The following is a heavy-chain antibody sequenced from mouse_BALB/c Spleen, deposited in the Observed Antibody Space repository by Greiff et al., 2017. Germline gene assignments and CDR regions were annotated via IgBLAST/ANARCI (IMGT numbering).Heavy chain of an antibody. Sequence: EVKVEESGGGLVKPGGSLKLSCAASGFTFSSYAMSWVRQSPEKRLEWVAEISSGGSYTYYPDTVTGRFTISRDNAKNTLYLEMSSLRSEDTAMYYCAREGLRDWFAYWGQGTLVTVSA. CDR3: AREGLRDWFAY. V-gene: IGHV5-9-4*01. J-gene: IGHJ3*01. CDR2: ISSGGSYT. D-gene: IGHD1-1*01. CDR1: GFTFSSYA.